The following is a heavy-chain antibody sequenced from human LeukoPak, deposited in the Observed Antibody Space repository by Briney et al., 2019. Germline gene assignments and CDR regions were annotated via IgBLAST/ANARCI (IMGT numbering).Heavy chain of an antibody. J-gene: IGHJ3*02. D-gene: IGHD2-2*01. CDR3: ARDRDPASLRDAFDI. CDR2: IYSGGGT. CDR1: GFTVSNNY. Sequence: GGSQRLSCAASGFTVSNNYLSWVRQAPGKGLEWVSVIYSGGGTYYADSVKGRFTTSRDNSKNTLYLQMNSLRGEDTAVYYCARDRDPASLRDAFDIWGQGTMVTVSS. V-gene: IGHV3-66*02.